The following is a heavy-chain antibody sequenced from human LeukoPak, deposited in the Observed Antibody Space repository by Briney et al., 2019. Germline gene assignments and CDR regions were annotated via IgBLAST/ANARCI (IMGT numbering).Heavy chain of an antibody. Sequence: PSETLSLTCTVSGGSISSYYWSWIRQPPGKGLEWIGYIYYSGSTNYNPSLKSRVTISVDTSKTQFSLKLSSVTAADTAVYYCARVGEYCSGGSCYSRYYYYYYMDVWGKGTTVTVSS. J-gene: IGHJ6*03. D-gene: IGHD2-15*01. CDR2: IYYSGST. CDR3: ARVGEYCSGGSCYSRYYYYYYMDV. V-gene: IGHV4-59*01. CDR1: GGSISSYY.